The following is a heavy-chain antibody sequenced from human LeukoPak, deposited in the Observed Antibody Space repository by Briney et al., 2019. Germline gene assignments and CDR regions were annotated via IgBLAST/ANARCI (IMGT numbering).Heavy chain of an antibody. CDR3: ARGGITMVRDA. V-gene: IGHV3-30*02. CDR2: IRHDGSNK. CDR1: GFTFSSYG. Sequence: GGSLRLSCAASGFTFSSYGMHWVRQAPGKGLEWVAFIRHDGSNKYYADSVKGRFTISRDNSKNTLYLQMNSLRAGDTAVYYCARGGITMVRDAWGQGTLVTVSS. D-gene: IGHD3-10*01. J-gene: IGHJ5*02.